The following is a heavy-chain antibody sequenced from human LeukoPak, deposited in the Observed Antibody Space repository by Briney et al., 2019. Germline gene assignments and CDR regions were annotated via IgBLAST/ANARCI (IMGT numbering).Heavy chain of an antibody. CDR3: AKDYAVGSIDY. V-gene: IGHV3-23*01. CDR1: GFTFSNYA. Sequence: GGSLRLSCAASGFTFSNYAMNWVRQAPGKGLEWVSSISRSGESTFYADSVRGRFTISRDNSKNTVSLQMESLRAEDTALYYCAKDYAVGSIDYWGQGTLVTVSS. J-gene: IGHJ4*02. CDR2: ISRSGEST. D-gene: IGHD3-16*01.